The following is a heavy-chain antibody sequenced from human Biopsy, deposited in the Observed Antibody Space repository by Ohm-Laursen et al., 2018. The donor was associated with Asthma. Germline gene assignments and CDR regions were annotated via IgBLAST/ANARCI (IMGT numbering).Heavy chain of an antibody. CDR3: ARGRAGVLGSYNGMDV. J-gene: IGHJ6*02. CDR2: VTYDGISQ. V-gene: IGHV3-30*03. D-gene: IGHD2-8*01. Sequence: SLRLSCAATGFTFSNYGMHWVRQVAGKGLDWVAVVTYDGISQYYAESVKGRFTISRDNSRNTLNLQMNGVRPDDTAVYFCARGRAGVLGSYNGMDVWGPGTTVSVAS. CDR1: GFTFSNYG.